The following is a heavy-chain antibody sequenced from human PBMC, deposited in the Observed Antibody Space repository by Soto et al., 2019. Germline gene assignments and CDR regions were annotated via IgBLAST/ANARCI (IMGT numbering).Heavy chain of an antibody. J-gene: IGHJ4*02. CDR3: ARELVGATGH. CDR1: GFTFSSYA. D-gene: IGHD1-26*01. V-gene: IGHV3-30-3*01. CDR2: ISYDGSNK. Sequence: QVQLVESGGGVVQPGRSLRLSCAASGFTFSSYAMHWVRQAPGKGLEWVAVISYDGSNKYYADSVKGRFTISRDNSKDTLYLQMNSLRAEDTAVYYCARELVGATGHWGQGTLVTVSS.